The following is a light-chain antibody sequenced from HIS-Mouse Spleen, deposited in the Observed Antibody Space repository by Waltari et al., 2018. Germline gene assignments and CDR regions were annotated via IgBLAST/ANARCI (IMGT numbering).Light chain of an antibody. CDR1: NIGSKS. Sequence: SYVLTQPPSVSVAPGKTARITCGGNNIGSKSVHGYQQKPGQAPVLVVYDDSDRPSGFPERFSGSNSGNTATLTISRVEAVDEADYYCQVWDSSSDHVVFGGGTKLTVL. CDR2: DDS. V-gene: IGLV3-21*03. CDR3: QVWDSSSDHVV. J-gene: IGLJ2*01.